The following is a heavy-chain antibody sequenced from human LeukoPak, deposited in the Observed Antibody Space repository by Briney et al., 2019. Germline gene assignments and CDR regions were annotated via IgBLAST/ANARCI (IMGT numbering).Heavy chain of an antibody. CDR1: GYTFTIYD. J-gene: IGHJ5*02. CDR2: INPNSGGT. V-gene: IGHV1-2*02. D-gene: IGHD2-8*01. Sequence: ASMKVSCKASGYTFTIYDINWVRQAPGQGLEWMGWINPNSGGTNYAQKFQGRVTMTRDTSISTAYMELSRLRSDDTAVYYCARDQTVNIHMVYAISWFDPWGQGTLVTVSS. CDR3: ARDQTVNIHMVYAISWFDP.